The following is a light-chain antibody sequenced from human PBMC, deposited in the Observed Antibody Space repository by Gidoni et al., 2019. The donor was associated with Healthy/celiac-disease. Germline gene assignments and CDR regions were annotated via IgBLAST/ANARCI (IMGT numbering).Light chain of an antibody. CDR3: QQYGSSPLCS. J-gene: IGKJ2*04. V-gene: IGKV3-20*01. CDR2: GAS. Sequence: SPGERATLSCRASQSVSSSYLAWYQQKPGTSPRLLIYGASCRATGIPDRSSGSGSGTDFTLPISRLEHEDFAVYYCQQYGSSPLCSFXQXTKLEIK. CDR1: QSVSSSY.